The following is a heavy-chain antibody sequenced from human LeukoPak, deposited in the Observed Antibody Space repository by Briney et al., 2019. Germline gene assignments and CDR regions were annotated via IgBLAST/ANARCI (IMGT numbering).Heavy chain of an antibody. V-gene: IGHV4-59*01. CDR3: ARAGRGTGIAASPI. J-gene: IGHJ3*02. CDR1: GGSISSYY. Sequence: SETLSLTCTVSGGSISSYYWSWIRQPPGKGLEWIGYIYYSGSTNYNPSLKSRVTISVDTSKNQFSLKLSSVTAADTAVYYCARAGRGTGIAASPIWGQGTMVTASS. D-gene: IGHD6-25*01. CDR2: IYYSGST.